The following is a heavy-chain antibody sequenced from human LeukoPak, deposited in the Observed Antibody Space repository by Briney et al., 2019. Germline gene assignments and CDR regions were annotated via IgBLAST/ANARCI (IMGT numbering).Heavy chain of an antibody. V-gene: IGHV4-38-2*02. J-gene: IGHJ4*02. D-gene: IGHD3-22*01. CDR3: WSSVGYYLRSFDY. CDR1: GYSISSGYY. Sequence: SETLSLTCTVSGYSISSGYYWGWIRQPPGKGLEWIGSISHTGSTYYSPSLKSPVTISVETSKNQFTLKLSSVTAADTAVYYCWSSVGYYLRSFDYWGQGTLVTVSS. CDR2: ISHTGST.